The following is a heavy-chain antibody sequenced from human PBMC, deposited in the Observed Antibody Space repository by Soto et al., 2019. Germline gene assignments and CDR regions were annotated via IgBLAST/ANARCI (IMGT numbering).Heavy chain of an antibody. V-gene: IGHV1-2*02. Sequence: QLHLVQSGAVVKKPGASVTVSCSASGYPVTAYYMHWVRQAPGRGVEWMGGINPATGAAKYTQTFQGGVTMTRDTSTSTVFMELSGLTSEDTAVFYCARGGGVGVAGSAAFDMWGQGTLVTVSS. CDR1: GYPVTAYY. J-gene: IGHJ3*02. D-gene: IGHD3-3*01. CDR3: ARGGGVGVAGSAAFDM. CDR2: INPATGAA.